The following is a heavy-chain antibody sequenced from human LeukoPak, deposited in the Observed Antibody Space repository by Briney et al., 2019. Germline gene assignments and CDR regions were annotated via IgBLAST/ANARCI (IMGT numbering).Heavy chain of an antibody. CDR1: GFTFSSYS. Sequence: PGGSLRLSCVASGFTFSSYSMNWFRQAPGKGLEWVSYISGTSYSIYYADSVKGRFTISRDNAKNSLYLQMNSLRAEDTAVYYCAKDPNRSSSGTFDYWGQGTLVTVSS. CDR2: ISGTSYSI. J-gene: IGHJ4*02. V-gene: IGHV3-48*01. CDR3: AKDPNRSSSGTFDY. D-gene: IGHD6-13*01.